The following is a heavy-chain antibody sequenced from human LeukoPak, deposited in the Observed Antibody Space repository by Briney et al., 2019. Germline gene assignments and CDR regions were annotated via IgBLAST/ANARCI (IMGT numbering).Heavy chain of an antibody. Sequence: GGSLRLSCTASGFTFSNYAMSWVRQAPGKGLEWVSTISGSGINTYYPDPVKGRFSISRDNSKTTLYLQINSLRAEDTAVYYCGLLGSLKLGVAGHYWYFNLWGRGTLVTVSS. D-gene: IGHD6-19*01. CDR1: GFTFSNYA. J-gene: IGHJ2*01. V-gene: IGHV3-23*01. CDR3: GLLGSLKLGVAGHYWYFNL. CDR2: ISGSGINT.